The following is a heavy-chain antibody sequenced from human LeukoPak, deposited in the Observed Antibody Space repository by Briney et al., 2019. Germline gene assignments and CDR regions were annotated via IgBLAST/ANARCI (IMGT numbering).Heavy chain of an antibody. V-gene: IGHV3-43*02. CDR2: ISGDGGST. CDR1: GFTFDDYA. CDR3: AKDPIPYGGNSLDY. D-gene: IGHD4-23*01. Sequence: GGSLRLSRAASGFTFDDYAMHWVRQAPGKGLEWVSLISGDGGSTYYADSVKGRFTISRDNSKNSLYLQMNSLRTEDTALYYCAKDPIPYGGNSLDYWGQGTLVTVSS. J-gene: IGHJ4*02.